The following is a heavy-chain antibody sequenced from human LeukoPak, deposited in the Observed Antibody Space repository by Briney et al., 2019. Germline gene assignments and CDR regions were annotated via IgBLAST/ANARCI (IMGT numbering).Heavy chain of an antibody. CDR1: GFTFSSYS. D-gene: IGHD1-26*01. V-gene: IGHV3-48*04. CDR3: ARDRGGSYSAIDY. Sequence: GGSLRLSCAASGFTFSSYSMSWVRQAPGKGLEWVSFISSSSSTIYYADSVKGRFTISRDNAKNSLYLQMNSLRAEDTAVYYCARDRGGSYSAIDYWGQGTLVTVSS. J-gene: IGHJ4*02. CDR2: ISSSSSTI.